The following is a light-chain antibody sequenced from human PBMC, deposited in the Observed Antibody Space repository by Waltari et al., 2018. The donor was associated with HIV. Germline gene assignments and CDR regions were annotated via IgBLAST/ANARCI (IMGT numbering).Light chain of an antibody. CDR2: GAS. CDR1: RSFDSTY. Sequence: EIVLTQSPGTLSLSPGERATFSCRASRSFDSTYLAWYQQKPAQAPRLLIYGASNRATGIPDRFSGSGSGTDFVLTISRLEPEDFAVYYCQHSDSSLWTFGPGTKVEF. J-gene: IGKJ1*01. V-gene: IGKV3-20*01. CDR3: QHSDSSLWT.